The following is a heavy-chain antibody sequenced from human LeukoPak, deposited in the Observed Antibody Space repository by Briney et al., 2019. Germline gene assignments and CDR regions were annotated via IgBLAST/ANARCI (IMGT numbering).Heavy chain of an antibody. CDR2: ISWNSGSI. Sequence: GRSLRLSCAASGFTFDDYAMHWVRQAPGKGLEWVSGISWNSGSIGYADSVKGRFTISRDNAKNSLYLQMNSLRAEDTALYYCAKDPGRAVAGILDYWGQGTLVTVSS. D-gene: IGHD6-19*01. CDR3: AKDPGRAVAGILDY. CDR1: GFTFDDYA. J-gene: IGHJ4*02. V-gene: IGHV3-9*01.